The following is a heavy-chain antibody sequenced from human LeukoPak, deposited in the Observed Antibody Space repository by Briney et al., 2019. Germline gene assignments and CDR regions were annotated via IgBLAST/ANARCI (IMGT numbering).Heavy chain of an antibody. V-gene: IGHV4-4*07. CDR1: GASLKTFY. J-gene: IGHJ4*02. Sequence: SETLSLTCNISGASLKTFYWTWIRQPAGKGLEWIGRISTTESPNYNAYLKSRLSISMDTSRSQFSLKLSSVTAADTAVYYCAREAGISRPLDYWGQGTLVTVSS. CDR2: ISTTESP. CDR3: AREAGISRPLDY.